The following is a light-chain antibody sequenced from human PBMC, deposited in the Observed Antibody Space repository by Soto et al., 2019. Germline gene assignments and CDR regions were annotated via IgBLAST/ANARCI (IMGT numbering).Light chain of an antibody. CDR3: LQDYNYPRT. V-gene: IGKV1-6*01. CDR2: AAS. CDR1: QAIRNE. Sequence: AIQVTQFPSFLSASVGDRVTITCRASQAIRNELGWYQQRPGRAPRLLIYAASSLQDGVPSRFSGSGSGTEFTLTISGLQPEDYATYYCLQDYNYPRTFGQGTKVDIK. J-gene: IGKJ1*01.